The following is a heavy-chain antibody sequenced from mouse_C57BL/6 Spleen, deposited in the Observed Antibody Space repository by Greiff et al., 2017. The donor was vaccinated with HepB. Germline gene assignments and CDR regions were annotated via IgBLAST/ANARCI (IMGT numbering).Heavy chain of an antibody. CDR3: ARYYYYGPGAMDY. Sequence: VHVKQSGPELVKPGASVKISCKASGYSFTGYYMNWVKQSPEKSLEWIGEINPSTGGTTYNQKFKAKATLTVDKSSSTAYMQLKSLSSVDSAVYYCARYYYYGPGAMDYWGQGTSVTVSS. CDR2: INPSTGGT. CDR1: GYSFTGYY. V-gene: IGHV1-42*01. D-gene: IGHD1-1*01. J-gene: IGHJ4*01.